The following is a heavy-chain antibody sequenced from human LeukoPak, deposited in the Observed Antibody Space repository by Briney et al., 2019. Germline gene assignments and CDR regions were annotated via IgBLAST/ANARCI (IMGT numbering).Heavy chain of an antibody. CDR1: GASITSYY. J-gene: IGHJ4*02. CDR2: FYYSGSD. V-gene: IGHV4-59*01. D-gene: IGHD2-15*01. CDR3: VRGYCSGATCYHFDY. Sequence: SETLSLTCTVSGASITSYYWNWIRQPPGKGLEWIGYFYYSGSDNYNPSLKSRITISVDTSKNQFPLKLSSVTAADTAVYYCVRGYCSGATCYHFDYWGQGTLVTVS.